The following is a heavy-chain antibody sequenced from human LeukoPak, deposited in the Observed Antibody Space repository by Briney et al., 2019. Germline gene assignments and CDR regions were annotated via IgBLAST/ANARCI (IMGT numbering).Heavy chain of an antibody. J-gene: IGHJ4*02. CDR3: AKVQYYGSGSYPS. CDR1: GFTVSSNY. D-gene: IGHD3-10*01. CDR2: IYSGGST. Sequence: PGGSLRLSCAASGFTVSSNYMSWVRQAPGKGLEWVSVIYSGGSTYYADSVKGRFTISRDNSKNTLYLQMNSLRAEDTAVYYCAKVQYYGSGSYPSWGQGTLVTVSS. V-gene: IGHV3-66*01.